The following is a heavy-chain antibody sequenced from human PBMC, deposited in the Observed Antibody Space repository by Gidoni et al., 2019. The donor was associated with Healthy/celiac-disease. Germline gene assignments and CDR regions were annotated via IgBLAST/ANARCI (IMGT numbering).Heavy chain of an antibody. CDR3: ARTYYDILTGFRYYYGMDV. CDR2: ISAYNGNT. D-gene: IGHD3-9*01. CDR1: GYTFTSYG. V-gene: IGHV1-18*01. J-gene: IGHJ6*02. Sequence: QVQLVQSGAEVKKPGASVKVSCKASGYTFTSYGLCWLRQAPGQGLAWMGWISAYNGNTNYAQKLQDRVTMTTDTSTSTAYMELRSLRSDDTAVYYCARTYYDILTGFRYYYGMDVWGQGTTVTVSS.